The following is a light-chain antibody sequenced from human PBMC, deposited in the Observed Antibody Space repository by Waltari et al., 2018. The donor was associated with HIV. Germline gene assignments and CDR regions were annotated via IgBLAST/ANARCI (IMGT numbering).Light chain of an antibody. J-gene: IGLJ3*02. CDR2: STN. CDR1: PGPVSTSYY. Sequence: QTVVTQEPSFSVSPGGTVTLTCGLSPGPVSTSYYPSWYQQTPGQAPRTLIYSTNTRSSGVPDRFSGSILGNKAALTITGAQADDESDYYCVLYMGGGIWVFGGGTKVTVL. CDR3: VLYMGGGIWV. V-gene: IGLV8-61*01.